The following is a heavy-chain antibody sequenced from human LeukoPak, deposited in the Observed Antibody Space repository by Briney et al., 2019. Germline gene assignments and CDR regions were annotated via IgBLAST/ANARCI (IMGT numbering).Heavy chain of an antibody. CDR3: ARDLDWNYADY. D-gene: IGHD1-7*01. CDR1: GGSISSYY. Sequence: PSETLSLTCTVSGGSISSYYWSWIRQPPGKGLEWIGYIYHSGSTNYNPSLKSRVTMSVDSSKNQFSVILISVTAADTAVYYCARDLDWNYADYWGQGTLVTVSS. CDR2: IYHSGST. V-gene: IGHV4-59*12. J-gene: IGHJ4*02.